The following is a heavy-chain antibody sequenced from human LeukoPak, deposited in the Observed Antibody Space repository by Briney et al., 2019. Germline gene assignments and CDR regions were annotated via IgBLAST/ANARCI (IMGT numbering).Heavy chain of an antibody. J-gene: IGHJ4*02. CDR2: IKQDGSEK. V-gene: IGHV3-7*01. D-gene: IGHD6-13*01. Sequence: GGSLRLSCAASGFTFSSRWMSWLRQAPGKGLEWVANIKQDGSEKYYVDSVKGRFTISRDNAKNSLYLQMNSLRAEDTAVYYCARGSSSWIVYWGQGTLVTVSS. CDR3: ARGSSSWIVY. CDR1: GFTFSSRW.